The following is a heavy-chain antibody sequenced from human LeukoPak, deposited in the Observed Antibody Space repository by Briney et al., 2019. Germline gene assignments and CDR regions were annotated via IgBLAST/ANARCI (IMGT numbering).Heavy chain of an antibody. CDR3: AIDRIKSGGYYFDY. CDR1: AFTFSDYS. V-gene: IGHV3-48*01. J-gene: IGHJ4*02. D-gene: IGHD1-26*01. CDR2: ISGRSSTI. Sequence: GGSLRLSCAASAFTFSDYSMNWVRQAPGKGLEWISYISGRSSTIYYADSVTGRFTISRDNAKNSMYLQMNSLRAEDTAVYYCAIDRIKSGGYYFDYWGQGTLVTVSS.